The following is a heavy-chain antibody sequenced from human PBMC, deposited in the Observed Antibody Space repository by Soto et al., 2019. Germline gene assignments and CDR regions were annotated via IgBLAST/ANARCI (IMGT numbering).Heavy chain of an antibody. CDR3: ARQPRGALDI. CDR2: IYYTGST. V-gene: IGHV4-39*01. Sequence: SETLSLTCTVSGGSISRNNYYWGWIRQTPGKGLEWIGIIYYTGSTYYNPSLKSRVTISVDTSKNQFSLKLSSVTAADTAVYYCARQPRGALDIWGQGTMVTVSS. CDR1: GGSISRNNYY. J-gene: IGHJ3*02.